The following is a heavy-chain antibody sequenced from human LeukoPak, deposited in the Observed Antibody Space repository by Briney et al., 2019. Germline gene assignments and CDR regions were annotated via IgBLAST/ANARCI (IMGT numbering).Heavy chain of an antibody. Sequence: GESLKISCKASGYTFTTYWVAWVRQMPGKGLEWMGMISPGDFDTRYTPSFKGQVTISADKSISTTYLQWGSLKASDTAMYYCARLPITFGGVVVKYYFDYWGQGTLVTVSS. V-gene: IGHV5-51*01. CDR3: ARLPITFGGVVVKYYFDY. J-gene: IGHJ4*02. CDR1: GYTFTTYW. D-gene: IGHD3-16*02. CDR2: ISPGDFDT.